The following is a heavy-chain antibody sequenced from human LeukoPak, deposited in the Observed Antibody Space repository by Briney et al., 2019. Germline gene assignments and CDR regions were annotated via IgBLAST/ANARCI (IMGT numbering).Heavy chain of an antibody. CDR2: ISYDGSNK. CDR1: GFTFSSYG. D-gene: IGHD2-15*01. J-gene: IGHJ4*02. CDR3: AKPEDSY. Sequence: PGGSLRLSCAASGFTFSSYGMHWVRQAPGKGLEWVAVISYDGSNKYYADSVKGRFTISRDNSKNTLYLQMNSLRAEDTAVYYCAKPEDSYWGQETLVTVSS. V-gene: IGHV3-30*18.